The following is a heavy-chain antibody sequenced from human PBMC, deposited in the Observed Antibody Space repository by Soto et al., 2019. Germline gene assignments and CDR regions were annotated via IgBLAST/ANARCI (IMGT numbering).Heavy chain of an antibody. D-gene: IGHD2-15*01. V-gene: IGHV1-18*01. J-gene: IGHJ6*02. Sequence: QVQLVQSGAEVMKPGASVKVSCKASGYTFARYGISWVRQAPGQGLEWMGWISTYNSNTNYARKFQGRVSLTTDTPKNTAYMELRSLTPDDTALYYCAREGFCSSGSCALYSHDYFGMDVWGRGTTVTVSS. CDR1: GYTFARYG. CDR3: AREGFCSSGSCALYSHDYFGMDV. CDR2: ISTYNSNT.